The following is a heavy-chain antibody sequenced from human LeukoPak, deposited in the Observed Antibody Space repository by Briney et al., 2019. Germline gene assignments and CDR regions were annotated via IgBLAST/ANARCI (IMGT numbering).Heavy chain of an antibody. Sequence: QSGRSLRLSCAASGFTFSSYAMHWVRQAPGKGLEWVAVISYDGSNKYYANSVKGRFTISRDNSKNTLYLQMNSLRAEDTAVYYCAKALCIAVAGTCYYFDYWGQGTLVTVSS. CDR3: AKALCIAVAGTCYYFDY. CDR1: GFTFSSYA. CDR2: ISYDGSNK. J-gene: IGHJ4*02. V-gene: IGHV3-30-3*01. D-gene: IGHD6-19*01.